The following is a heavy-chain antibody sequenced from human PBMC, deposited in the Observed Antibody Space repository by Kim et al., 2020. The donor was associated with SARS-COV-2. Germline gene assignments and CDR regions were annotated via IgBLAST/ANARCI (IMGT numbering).Heavy chain of an antibody. D-gene: IGHD1-26*01. J-gene: IGHJ3*02. Sequence: GGSLRLSCAASGFSFSDHYMDWVRQAPGKGLEWVARSRNKANSYTTEYAASVKGRFTISRDDSKDSLYLQMNSLKTEDTAVYYCTSLPRIGDDAVDIWGQGTMVTVSS. CDR1: GFSFSDHY. CDR3: TSLPRIGDDAVDI. V-gene: IGHV3-72*01. CDR2: SRNKANSYTT.